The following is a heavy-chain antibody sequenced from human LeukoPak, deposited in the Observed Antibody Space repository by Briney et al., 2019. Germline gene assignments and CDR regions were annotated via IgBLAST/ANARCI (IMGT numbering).Heavy chain of an antibody. V-gene: IGHV3-23*01. D-gene: IGHD2-2*01. CDR2: ISGSGGST. CDR1: GFTFSSYA. J-gene: IGHJ5*02. CDR3: AKDPVVGPAAMEVDNWFDP. Sequence: GGSLRLSCAASGFTFSSYAMSWVRQAPGKGLEWVSAISGSGGSTYYADSVKGRFTISRDNSKNTLYLQMNSLRAEDTAVYYCAKDPVVGPAAMEVDNWFDPWGQGTLVTVSS.